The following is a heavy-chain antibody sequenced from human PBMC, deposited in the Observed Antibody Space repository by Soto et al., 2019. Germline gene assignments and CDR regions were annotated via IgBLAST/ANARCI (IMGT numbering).Heavy chain of an antibody. J-gene: IGHJ4*02. CDR3: ARDSHHYYDSSGYPLSY. Sequence: ASVEVSCKASGYTFTGYYMHWVRQAPGQGLEWMGWINPNSGGTNYAQKFQGRVTMTRDTSISTAYMELSRLRSDDTAVYYCARDSHHYYDSSGYPLSYWGQGTLVTVSS. V-gene: IGHV1-2*02. CDR1: GYTFTGYY. CDR2: INPNSGGT. D-gene: IGHD3-22*01.